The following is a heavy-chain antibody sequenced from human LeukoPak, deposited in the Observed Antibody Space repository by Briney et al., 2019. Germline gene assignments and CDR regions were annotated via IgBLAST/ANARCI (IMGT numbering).Heavy chain of an antibody. CDR1: GYTFTSYS. D-gene: IGHD6-6*01. V-gene: IGHV1-18*01. J-gene: IGHJ4*02. CDR3: AKDRWRDGSSSFDN. CDR2: ISTYNGNS. Sequence: ASVKVSCKASGYTFTSYSINWVRQAPGQGPEWMGWISTYNGNSNYAQKLQGRVTMTTDTSTSTAYMELRSLRSDDTAMYYCAKDRWRDGSSSFDNWGREPWSPSPQ.